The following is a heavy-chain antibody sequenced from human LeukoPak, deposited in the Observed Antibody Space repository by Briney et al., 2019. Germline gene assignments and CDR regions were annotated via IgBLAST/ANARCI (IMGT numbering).Heavy chain of an antibody. CDR3: TTEYWGSNY. J-gene: IGHJ4*02. CDR2: IKSKTDGGTT. D-gene: IGHD7-27*01. Sequence: GGSLRLSCVASGFPFNNAWMNWVRQAPGKGLEWVGQIKSKTDGGTTDYAAPVKGRFTISRDDSKNTLYLQMDSLKTEDTGVYYCTTEYWGSNYWGQGTLVTVSS. V-gene: IGHV3-15*07. CDR1: GFPFNNAW.